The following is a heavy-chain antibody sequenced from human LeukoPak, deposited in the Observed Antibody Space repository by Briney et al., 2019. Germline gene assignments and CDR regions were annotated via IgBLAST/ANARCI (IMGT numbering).Heavy chain of an antibody. D-gene: IGHD6-19*01. V-gene: IGHV3-7*04. CDR3: ARVDSYNNGWLDF. CDR2: IRQDGSVK. J-gene: IGHJ4*02. CDR1: GFTFSNAW. Sequence: PGGSLRLSCAASGFTFSNAWMSWVRQAPGKGLEWVANIRQDGSVKKYVDSVKGRFTISRDNAKNSLDLQMNSLRAEDTAVYYCARVDSYNNGWLDFWGQGTLVTVSS.